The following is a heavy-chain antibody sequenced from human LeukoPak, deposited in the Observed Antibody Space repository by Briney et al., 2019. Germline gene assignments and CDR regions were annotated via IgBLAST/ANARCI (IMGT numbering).Heavy chain of an antibody. CDR3: ARSPTPAAIDYFDY. CDR2: IYHSGST. D-gene: IGHD2-2*02. Sequence: KPSETLSLTCTVSGDSMNTFYWSWIRQPPGKGLEWIGYIYHSGSTYYNPSLKSRVTISVDRSKNQFSLKLSSVTAADTAVYYCARSPTPAAIDYFDYWGQGTLVTVSS. J-gene: IGHJ4*02. V-gene: IGHV4-59*12. CDR1: GDSMNTFY.